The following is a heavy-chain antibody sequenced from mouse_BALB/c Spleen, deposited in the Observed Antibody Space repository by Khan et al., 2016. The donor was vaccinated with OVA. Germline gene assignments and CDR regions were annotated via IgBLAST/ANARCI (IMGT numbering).Heavy chain of an antibody. CDR3: VRDYVSSFWFAY. CDR1: GYTFTNYI. D-gene: IGHD1-1*01. Sequence: EVQLKQSGPELVKPGASVKMSCKASGYTFTNYIIHWVKQKPGQGLEWIGYINPYNDGTKYNEKIKGKATLTSDKPSRTAYMELSGLTSEDSAVYSCVRDYVSSFWFAYWGQGTLVTVS. V-gene: IGHV1S136*01. CDR2: INPYNDGT. J-gene: IGHJ3*01.